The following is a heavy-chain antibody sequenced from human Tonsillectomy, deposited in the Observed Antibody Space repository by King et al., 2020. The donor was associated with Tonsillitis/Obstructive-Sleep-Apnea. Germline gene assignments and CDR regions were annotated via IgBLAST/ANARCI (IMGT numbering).Heavy chain of an antibody. Sequence: VQLVESGGGLVQPGGSLRVSCAASGFTFSSYEMNWVRQAPGKGREWVSYISSSGSTIYYADSVKGRFTISRDNAKNSLYLQMNSLRAEDTAVYHCASSRFGGWFDPWGQGTLVTVSS. CDR2: ISSSGSTI. D-gene: IGHD3-16*01. J-gene: IGHJ5*02. V-gene: IGHV3-48*03. CDR3: ASSRFGGWFDP. CDR1: GFTFSSYE.